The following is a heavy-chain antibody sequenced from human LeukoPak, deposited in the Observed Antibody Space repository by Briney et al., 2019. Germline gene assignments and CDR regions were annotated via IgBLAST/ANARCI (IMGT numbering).Heavy chain of an antibody. CDR2: IYYSGST. CDR3: ARVKRKYQVLKPLHETPSHYFDY. J-gene: IGHJ4*02. Sequence: SETLSLTCTVSGGSISSSNYYWGWIRQPPGKGLEWIGSIYYSGSTYYNPSLKSRVTISVDTSKNQFSLKLSSVTAADTAMYYCARVKRKYQVLKPLHETPSHYFDYRGQGTLVTVSS. CDR1: GGSISSSNYY. V-gene: IGHV4-39*07. D-gene: IGHD2-2*01.